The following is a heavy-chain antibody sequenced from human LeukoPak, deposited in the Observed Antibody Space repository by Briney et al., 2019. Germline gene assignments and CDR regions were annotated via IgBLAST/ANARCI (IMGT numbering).Heavy chain of an antibody. Sequence: GKSLILSCAASGFTFNNYGMHWVRQAPGKGLEWVAVISYDGRNKHYPDSVKGRFTISRDISTDTLWLQMDSLRTEDTAVYYCAKGPLRGTAAAIDYWGQGTLVTVSS. CDR2: ISYDGRNK. CDR3: AKGPLRGTAAAIDY. J-gene: IGHJ4*02. D-gene: IGHD2-2*01. V-gene: IGHV3-30*18. CDR1: GFTFNNYG.